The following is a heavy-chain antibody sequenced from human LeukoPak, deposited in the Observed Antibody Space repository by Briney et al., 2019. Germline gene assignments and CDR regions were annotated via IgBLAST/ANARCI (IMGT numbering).Heavy chain of an antibody. D-gene: IGHD6-13*01. CDR1: GFTFSSYG. Sequence: GGSLRLSCAASGFTFSSYGMHWVRQAPGKGLEGVAVISYDGSNKYYADSVKGRFTISRDNSKNTLYLQMNSLRAEDTAVYYCAKGRDSRDFDYWGQGTLVTVSS. J-gene: IGHJ4*02. CDR3: AKGRDSRDFDY. CDR2: ISYDGSNK. V-gene: IGHV3-30*18.